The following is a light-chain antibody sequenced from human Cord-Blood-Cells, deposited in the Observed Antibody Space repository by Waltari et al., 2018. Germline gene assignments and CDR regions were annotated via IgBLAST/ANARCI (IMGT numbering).Light chain of an antibody. CDR1: GRDVGGYNS. CDR2: EVS. Sequence: QSALTQPRSVPGSPGQSVTISCTGTGRDVGGYNSVSWYQQHPGKAPKLMMYEVSKRPSGVPDRFSGSKSGNTASLTISGLQAEDEADYYCCSYAGSYTLVFGGGTKLTVL. J-gene: IGLJ2*01. CDR3: CSYAGSYTLV. V-gene: IGLV2-11*01.